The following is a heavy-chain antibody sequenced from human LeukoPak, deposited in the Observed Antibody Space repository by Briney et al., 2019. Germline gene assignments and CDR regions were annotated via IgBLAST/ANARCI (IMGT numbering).Heavy chain of an antibody. Sequence: SETLSLTCTVSGASISSHYWSWIRQPPGKGLEWIGSIYYSGSTYYNPSLKSRVTISVGTPKNQFSLKLSSVTAADAAVYYCARSYSTSSSSRMFDYWGQGTLVTVSS. CDR2: IYYSGST. CDR3: ARSYSTSSSSRMFDY. D-gene: IGHD6-6*01. J-gene: IGHJ4*02. CDR1: GASISSHY. V-gene: IGHV4-39*01.